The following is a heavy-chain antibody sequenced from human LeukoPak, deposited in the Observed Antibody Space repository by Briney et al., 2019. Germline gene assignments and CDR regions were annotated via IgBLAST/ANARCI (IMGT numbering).Heavy chain of an antibody. D-gene: IGHD2-2*02. CDR3: ARQGIVVVPAAIRYYYGMDV. V-gene: IGHV1-46*01. CDR2: INPSGGST. Sequence: GGSLRLSCAASGYTFTSYYMHWVRQAPGQGLEWMGIINPSGGSTSYAQKFQGRVTMTRDTSTSTVYMELSSLRSEDTAVYYCARQGIVVVPAAIRYYYGMDVWGQGTTVTVSS. CDR1: GYTFTSYY. J-gene: IGHJ6*02.